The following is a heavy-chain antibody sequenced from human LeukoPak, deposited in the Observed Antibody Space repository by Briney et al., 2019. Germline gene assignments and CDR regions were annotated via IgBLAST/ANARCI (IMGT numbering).Heavy chain of an antibody. CDR3: ARDHGSGSYYADY. V-gene: IGHV1-2*02. J-gene: IGHJ4*02. Sequence: GASVKVSCKASGYTFTGYYMHWVRQAPGQGLERMGWINPNSGGTNYAQKFQGRVTMTRDTSISTAYMELSRLRSDDTAVYYCARDHGSGSYYADYWGQGTLVTVSS. CDR1: GYTFTGYY. D-gene: IGHD3-10*01. CDR2: INPNSGGT.